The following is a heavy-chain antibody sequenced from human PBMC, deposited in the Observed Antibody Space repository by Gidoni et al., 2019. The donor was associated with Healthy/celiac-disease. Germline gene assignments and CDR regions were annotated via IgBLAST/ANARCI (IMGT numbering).Heavy chain of an antibody. V-gene: IGHV5-51*01. J-gene: IGHJ4*02. Sequence: EVQLVQAGAEVQKPGESLKISCTGSGYSFTSYWIDWVRQMPGKGLEWMVIIYPGDSDTRYSPSFQGQVTISADKSISTAYLQWSSLKASDTAMYYCARLLDTAMVYFDYWGQGTLVTVSS. D-gene: IGHD5-18*01. CDR1: GYSFTSYW. CDR3: ARLLDTAMVYFDY. CDR2: IYPGDSDT.